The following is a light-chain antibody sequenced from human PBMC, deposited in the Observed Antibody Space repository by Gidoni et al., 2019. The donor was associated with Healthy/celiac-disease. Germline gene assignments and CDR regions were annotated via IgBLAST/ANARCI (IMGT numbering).Light chain of an antibody. Sequence: DIVMTQSPDYLAVSLGERATINCKSSQSVLYSSNNKNYLAWYQQKPGQPPKLLIYWASTRESGVPDRFSGSGSGTDFTLTISSLHAEDVAVYYCQQYYSTPTFGQGTKVEIK. CDR1: QSVLYSSNNKNY. CDR3: QQYYSTPT. CDR2: WAS. J-gene: IGKJ1*01. V-gene: IGKV4-1*01.